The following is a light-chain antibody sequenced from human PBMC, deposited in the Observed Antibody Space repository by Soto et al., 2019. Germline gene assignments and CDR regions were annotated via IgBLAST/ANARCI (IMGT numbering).Light chain of an antibody. CDR3: QQSHSFPRT. V-gene: IGKV1-12*01. CDR1: QAVSTW. CDR2: AAS. Sequence: DIQMTQSPSFVSASVGDRVTITCRASQAVSTWLAWYQQKPGDAPKLLIYAASTLQSGVPSRFSGSGSGTDFTLTIRNLQPEDFATYYCQQSHSFPRTFGGGTKV. J-gene: IGKJ4*01.